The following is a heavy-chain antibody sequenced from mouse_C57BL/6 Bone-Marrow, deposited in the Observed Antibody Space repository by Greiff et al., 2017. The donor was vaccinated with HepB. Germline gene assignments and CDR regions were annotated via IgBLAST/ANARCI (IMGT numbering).Heavy chain of an antibody. V-gene: IGHV5-4*03. CDR2: ISDGGSYT. Sequence: EVKLVESGGGLVKPGGSLKLSCAASGFTFSSYAMSWVRQTPEKRLEWVATISDGGSYTYYPDNVKGRFTISRDNAKNNLYLQMSHLKSEDTAMYYCARAGVYYDYDEGFAYWGQGTLVTGSA. CDR3: ARAGVYYDYDEGFAY. D-gene: IGHD2-4*01. CDR1: GFTFSSYA. J-gene: IGHJ3*01.